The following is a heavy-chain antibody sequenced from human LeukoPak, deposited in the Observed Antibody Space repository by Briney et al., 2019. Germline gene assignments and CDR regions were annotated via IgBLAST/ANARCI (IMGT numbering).Heavy chain of an antibody. J-gene: IGHJ4*02. V-gene: IGHV1-8*01. D-gene: IGHD3-10*01. Sequence: ASVKVSCKASGYTFTSYDINWVRQAPGQGLEWMGWMNPNSGNTGYAQKFQGRVTMTRNTSISTAYMELSSLRSEDTAVYYCARGSYYGSSSALFDYWGQGTLVTVSS. CDR2: MNPNSGNT. CDR1: GYTFTSYD. CDR3: ARGSYYGSSSALFDY.